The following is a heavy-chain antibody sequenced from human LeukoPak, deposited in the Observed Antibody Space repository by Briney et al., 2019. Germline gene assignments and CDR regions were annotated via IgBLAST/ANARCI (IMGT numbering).Heavy chain of an antibody. Sequence: GGSLRLSCAASGFTFSSYGMSWVRQAPGKGLEWVSAISGSGGSTYYADSVKGRFTISRDNSKNTVYLQMNSLRAEDTAVYYCARDLSGGPGYWGQGTLVTVSS. CDR1: GFTFSSYG. CDR3: ARDLSGGPGY. D-gene: IGHD3-10*01. V-gene: IGHV3-23*01. CDR2: ISGSGGST. J-gene: IGHJ4*02.